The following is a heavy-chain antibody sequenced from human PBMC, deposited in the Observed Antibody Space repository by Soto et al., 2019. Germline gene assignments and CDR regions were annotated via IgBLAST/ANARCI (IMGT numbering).Heavy chain of an antibody. CDR2: IRTKVNSYAT. D-gene: IGHD3-10*01. CDR1: GLTFSGSA. V-gene: IGHV3-73*01. Sequence: EVQLVESGGGLVQPGGSLKLSCAASGLTFSGSAMHWVRQASGKGLEWVGRIRTKVNSYATTYGASVKGRFTISRDDSKNTTYLQMNSLKTEDTAVYYCTTEPGHYWGQGTLVTVSS. CDR3: TTEPGHY. J-gene: IGHJ4*02.